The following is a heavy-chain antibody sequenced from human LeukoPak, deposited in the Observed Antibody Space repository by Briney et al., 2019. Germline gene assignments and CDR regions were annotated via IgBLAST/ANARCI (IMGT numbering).Heavy chain of an antibody. CDR2: IIPIFGTA. D-gene: IGHD2-2*01. J-gene: IGHJ5*02. V-gene: IGHV1-69*13. Sequence: SVKVSCKASGGTFSSYAISWVRQAPGQGLEWMGGIIPIFGTANYAQKFQGRVTITADGSTSTAYMELSSLRSEDTAVYYCARSGALLVTYCSSTSCYGGWFDPWGQGTLVTVSS. CDR1: GGTFSSYA. CDR3: ARSGALLVTYCSSTSCYGGWFDP.